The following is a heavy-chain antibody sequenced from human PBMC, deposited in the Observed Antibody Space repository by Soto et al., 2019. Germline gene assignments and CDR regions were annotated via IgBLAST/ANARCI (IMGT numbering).Heavy chain of an antibody. V-gene: IGHV3-23*01. D-gene: IGHD6-19*01. J-gene: IGHJ4*02. Sequence: GGSLRLSCAASGFTFSSYAMSWVRQAPGKGLEWVSAISGSGGSTYYADSVKGRFTISRDNSKNTLYLQMNSLRAEDTAVYYCAKDLVEYSSGWYRPGNSFDYWGQGTLVTVSS. CDR2: ISGSGGST. CDR1: GFTFSSYA. CDR3: AKDLVEYSSGWYRPGNSFDY.